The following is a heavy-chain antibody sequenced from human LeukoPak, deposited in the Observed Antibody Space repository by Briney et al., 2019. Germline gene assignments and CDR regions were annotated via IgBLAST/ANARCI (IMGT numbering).Heavy chain of an antibody. Sequence: GGSLRLSCAASGFTFSNYAMSWVRQAPGKGLEWVSAISGSDHSTYYADSVKGRFTISRDNAKKSVYLQMNSLRAEDTAVYYCARDSGYCSGGSCYVEYWGQGTLVTVSS. CDR2: ISGSDHST. V-gene: IGHV3-23*01. J-gene: IGHJ4*02. CDR1: GFTFSNYA. D-gene: IGHD2-15*01. CDR3: ARDSGYCSGGSCYVEY.